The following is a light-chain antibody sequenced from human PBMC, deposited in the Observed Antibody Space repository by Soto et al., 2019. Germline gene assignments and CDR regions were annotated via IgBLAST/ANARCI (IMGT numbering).Light chain of an antibody. CDR2: DAS. CDR3: QHRSNWLGT. Sequence: EIVLTQSPATLSLSPGERATLSCRASQSVGSFLAWYQQKSGQAPRLLIYDASNRAPGIPARFIGSGSGTDFTLTISSLEPEDFAVYYCQHRSNWLGTFGPGTKVDSK. J-gene: IGKJ3*01. CDR1: QSVGSF. V-gene: IGKV3-11*01.